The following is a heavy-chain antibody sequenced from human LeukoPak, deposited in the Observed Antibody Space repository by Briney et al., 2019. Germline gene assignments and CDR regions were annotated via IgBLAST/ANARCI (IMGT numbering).Heavy chain of an antibody. Sequence: GASVKVSCKASGYTFTSYDINWVRQAPGQGLEWMGRIIPILGIANYAQKFQGRVTITADKSTSTAYMELSSLRSEDTAVYYCARGEAVAAPFDYWGQGTLVTVSS. CDR2: IIPILGIA. V-gene: IGHV1-69*04. D-gene: IGHD6-19*01. CDR3: ARGEAVAAPFDY. CDR1: GYTFTSYD. J-gene: IGHJ4*02.